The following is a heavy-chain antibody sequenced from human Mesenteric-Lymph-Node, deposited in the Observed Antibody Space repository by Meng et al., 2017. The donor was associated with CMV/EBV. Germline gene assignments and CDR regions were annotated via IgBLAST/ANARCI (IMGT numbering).Heavy chain of an antibody. CDR2: INPSGGST. V-gene: IGHV1-46*01. J-gene: IGHJ4*02. D-gene: IGHD3-10*01. CDR1: GYTFTSYY. Sequence: ASVKVSCKASGYTFTSYYMHWVRQAPGQGLEWMGIINPSGGSTSYAQKFQGRVTMTRDTSTSTVYMELSSLRSEDTAVYYCARGERPVAWFGTSYPFGYWGQGTLVTVSS. CDR3: ARGERPVAWFGTSYPFGY.